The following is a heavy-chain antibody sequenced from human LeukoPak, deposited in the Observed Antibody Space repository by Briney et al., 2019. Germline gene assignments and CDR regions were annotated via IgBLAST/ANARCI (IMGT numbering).Heavy chain of an antibody. CDR2: ISAYNGNT. V-gene: IGHV1-18*01. CDR1: VSAFSSYG. D-gene: IGHD4-23*01. Sequence: ASVTLSFTSSVSAFSSYGISWVRESLGQRPGWVGWISAYNGNTNSAQKLQGRVTMTTDTSTSTAYMELRSLRSDDTAVYYCARVAATVVTPYDYWGQGTLVTVSS. J-gene: IGHJ4*02. CDR3: ARVAATVVTPYDY.